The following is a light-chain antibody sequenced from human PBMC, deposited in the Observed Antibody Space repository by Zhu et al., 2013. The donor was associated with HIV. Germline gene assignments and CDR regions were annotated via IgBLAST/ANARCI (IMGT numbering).Light chain of an antibody. V-gene: IGKV1-5*03. CDR3: QQYNSHFWT. CDR2: KTS. Sequence: DIQLTQSPSTLSASVGDRVTITCRASQSIDKWLSWYQQKPGKVPKLLIYKTSSLESGVPSRFSGSGSGTEFTLTISGLQPDDFATYFCQQYNSHFWTFGQGTRVEIK. J-gene: IGKJ1*01. CDR1: QSIDKW.